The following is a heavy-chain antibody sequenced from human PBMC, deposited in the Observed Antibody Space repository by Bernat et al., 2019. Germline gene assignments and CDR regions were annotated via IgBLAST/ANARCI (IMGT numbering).Heavy chain of an antibody. D-gene: IGHD3-10*01. V-gene: IGHV3-30-3*01. J-gene: IGHJ4*02. CDR2: ISYDGSNK. CDR1: GFTFSSYA. Sequence: QVQLVESGGGVVQPGRSLRLSCAASGFTFSSYAMHWVRQAPGKGLEWVAVISYDGSNKYYADSVKGRFTISRDNSKNTLYLQMNSLRAEDTAVYYCARDLWCGGDKSVGGQGTLVTVSS. CDR3: ARDLWCGGDKSV.